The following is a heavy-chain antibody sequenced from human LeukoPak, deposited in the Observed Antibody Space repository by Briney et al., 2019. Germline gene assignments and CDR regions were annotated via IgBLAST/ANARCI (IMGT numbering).Heavy chain of an antibody. CDR1: GGSMSSDYYC. CDR2: IHYSGST. CDR3: ARGELFHAY. Sequence: SQTLSLTCTVSGGSMSSDYYCWSWIRQPPGKGLEWIGYIHYSGSTYYSPSLTSRVTMSVDTSKNQFSLNLSSVTAADTAVYYCARGELFHAYRGQGTLVTVSS. V-gene: IGHV4-30-4*01. D-gene: IGHD3-10*01. J-gene: IGHJ4*02.